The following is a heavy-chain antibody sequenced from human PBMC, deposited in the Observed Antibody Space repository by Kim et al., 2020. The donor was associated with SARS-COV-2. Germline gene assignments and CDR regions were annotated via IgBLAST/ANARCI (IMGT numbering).Heavy chain of an antibody. J-gene: IGHJ6*02. CDR2: IKQDGSEK. CDR1: GFTFSSYW. Sequence: GGSLRLSCAASGFTFSSYWMSWVRQAPGKGLEWVANIKQDGSEKYYVDSVKGRFTISRDNAKNSLYLQMNSLRAEDTAVYYCASRSGSYYYYYGMDVWGQGTTVTLSS. D-gene: IGHD1-26*01. V-gene: IGHV3-7*03. CDR3: ASRSGSYYYYYGMDV.